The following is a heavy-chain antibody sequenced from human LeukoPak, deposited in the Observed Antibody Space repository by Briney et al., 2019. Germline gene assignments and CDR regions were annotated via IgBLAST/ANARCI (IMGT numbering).Heavy chain of an antibody. V-gene: IGHV4-39*01. D-gene: IGHD4-17*01. CDR2: SNYTGSK. J-gene: IGHJ4*02. CDR1: AGSISRIGYY. CDR3: AKDIGDFRTDY. Sequence: SETLSLTCTVAAGSISRIGYYCAWIRHPPGKGLEWVASSNYTGSKTYNPSLKSRVTVSVDTSKTEFFRKLTSVTAADTAVYYCAKDIGDFRTDYWGQGTLVTVSS.